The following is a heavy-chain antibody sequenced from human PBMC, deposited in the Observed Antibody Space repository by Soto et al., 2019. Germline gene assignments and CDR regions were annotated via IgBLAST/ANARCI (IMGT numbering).Heavy chain of an antibody. Sequence: GSLRLSCAASGFTFNSYAMHWVRQAPGQGLEWVAVISFNGIDTYYADSVKGRFTISRDNSKNTLYLQMNSLRAEDTAVYYCAKEGYYDSSGYYIAPLYWGQGTLVTVSS. CDR1: GFTFNSYA. V-gene: IGHV3-30*04. J-gene: IGHJ4*02. CDR2: ISFNGIDT. CDR3: AKEGYYDSSGYYIAPLY. D-gene: IGHD3-22*01.